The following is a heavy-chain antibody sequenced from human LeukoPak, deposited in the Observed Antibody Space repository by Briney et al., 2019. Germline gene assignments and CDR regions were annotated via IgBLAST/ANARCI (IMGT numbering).Heavy chain of an antibody. CDR1: GFTFSSYA. CDR2: ISGSGGST. D-gene: IGHD3-22*01. Sequence: GGSLRLSCAASGFTFSSYAMSWVRQAPGKGLEWVSAISGSGGSTYYADSVKGRFTISRDNSKNTLYLQMNSLRAEDTAVYYCAKPSHYYDSSGSPYYFDYWGQGTLVTVSP. J-gene: IGHJ4*02. CDR3: AKPSHYYDSSGSPYYFDY. V-gene: IGHV3-23*01.